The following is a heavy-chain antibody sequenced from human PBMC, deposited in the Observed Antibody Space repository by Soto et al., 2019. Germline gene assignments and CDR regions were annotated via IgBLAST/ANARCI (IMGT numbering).Heavy chain of an antibody. V-gene: IGHV2-5*01. CDR1: GFSLSTSGVG. CDR2: NYWNDDK. J-gene: IGHJ5*02. Sequence: QITLKESGPTLVKPTQTLTLTCTFSGFSLSTSGVGVGWIRQPPGKALEWLALNYWNDDKRYSPSLKSRLTITKDTSRNQVVLTLTDVDPVDTATYYCAHTARRETFGVVIRSGWFDPWGQGTQVTVSS. CDR3: AHTARRETFGVVIRSGWFDP. D-gene: IGHD3-3*01.